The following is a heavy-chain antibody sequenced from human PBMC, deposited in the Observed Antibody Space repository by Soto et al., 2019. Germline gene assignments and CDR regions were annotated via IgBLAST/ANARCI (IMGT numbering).Heavy chain of an antibody. V-gene: IGHV3-23*01. J-gene: IGHJ5*02. CDR3: AKDTGYYYDSSGSSYDP. Sequence: GGSLRLSCAASGFTFSSYAMSWVRQAPGKGLEWVSAISGSGGSTYYADSVKGRFTISRDNSKNTLYLQMNSLRAEDTAVYYCAKDTGYYYDSSGSSYDPWGQGTLVTVSS. CDR2: ISGSGGST. D-gene: IGHD3-22*01. CDR1: GFTFSSYA.